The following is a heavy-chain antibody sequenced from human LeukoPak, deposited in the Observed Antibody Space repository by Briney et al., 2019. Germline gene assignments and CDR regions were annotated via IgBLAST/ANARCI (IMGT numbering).Heavy chain of an antibody. D-gene: IGHD1-26*01. J-gene: IGHJ3*02. CDR2: INPNSGGT. CDR3: AGYSRGDAFDI. Sequence: AAVKVSCKTSGYTFTGYYMHWVRQTPGQGPEWMGWINPNSGGTNYAQKFQGRVTMTRDTSISTAYMELSRLRSDDTAVYYCAGYSRGDAFDIWGQGTKVTVSS. CDR1: GYTFTGYY. V-gene: IGHV1-2*02.